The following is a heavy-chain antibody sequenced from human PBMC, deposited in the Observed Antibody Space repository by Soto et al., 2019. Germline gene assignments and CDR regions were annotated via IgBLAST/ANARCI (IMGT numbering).Heavy chain of an antibody. CDR3: ARDLAAAAY. J-gene: IGHJ4*02. CDR2: INPLPTSGST. V-gene: IGHV1-46*01. Sequence: GASVKVSCKASGYIFTNYYIHWVRQAPGQGLEWMAIINPLPTSGSTNYAQKFQGRVTVTRDTSTSTVYLELSSLRSDDTAVYYRARDLAAAAYWGQGTLVTVSS. CDR1: GYIFTNYY. D-gene: IGHD6-13*01.